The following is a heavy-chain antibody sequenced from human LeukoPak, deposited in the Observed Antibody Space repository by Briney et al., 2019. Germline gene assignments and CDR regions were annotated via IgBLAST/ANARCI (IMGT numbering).Heavy chain of an antibody. D-gene: IGHD3-10*01. Sequence: GGSLRLSCVASGFTFSSYSMNWVRQAPGKGLEWVSSISSSSYIYYADSVKGRFTIFRDNAKNSLYLQMNSLRAEDTAVFYCASHFITRLDYWGQGTLVTVSS. CDR1: GFTFSSYS. CDR2: ISSSSYI. J-gene: IGHJ4*02. V-gene: IGHV3-21*01. CDR3: ASHFITRLDY.